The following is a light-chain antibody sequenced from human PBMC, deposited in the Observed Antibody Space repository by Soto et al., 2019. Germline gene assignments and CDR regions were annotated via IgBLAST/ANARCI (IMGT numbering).Light chain of an antibody. Sequence: IQMTHSPLSLSASVWDKVTLTLRTSQNINSYLSWYQQKPGKAPRLLIYGASSLQVGVPSRFIGSGSGTDFTLTITSLQPEDFATYYCQQSYSFLSFAGGTKVDIK. J-gene: IGKJ4*01. CDR1: QNINSY. CDR3: QQSYSFLS. CDR2: GAS. V-gene: IGKV1-39*01.